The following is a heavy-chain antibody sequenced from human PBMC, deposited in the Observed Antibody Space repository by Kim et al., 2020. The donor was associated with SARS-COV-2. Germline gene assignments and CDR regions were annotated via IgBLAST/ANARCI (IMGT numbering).Heavy chain of an antibody. D-gene: IGHD1-26*01. CDR2: IWYDGSNK. V-gene: IGHV3-33*01. Sequence: EGSLRLSCAASGFTFSSYGMHWVRQAPGKGLEWVAVIWYDGSNKYYADSVKGRFTISRDNSKNTLYLQMNSQRAEDTAVYYCERYDSGSYLGNYYFDYWG. J-gene: IGHJ4*01. CDR3: ERYDSGSYLGNYYFDY. CDR1: GFTFSSYG.